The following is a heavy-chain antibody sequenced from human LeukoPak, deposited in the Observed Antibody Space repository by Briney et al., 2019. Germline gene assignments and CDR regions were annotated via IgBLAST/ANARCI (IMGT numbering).Heavy chain of an antibody. J-gene: IGHJ4*02. CDR2: INPNSGGT. Sequence: VKVSCKASGYTFTGYYMHWVRQAPGQGLEWMGWINPNSGGTNYAQKVQGRVTMTRDTSISTAYMELSRLRSDDTAVYYCASDCIAAAGIYWGQGTLVTVSS. V-gene: IGHV1-2*02. D-gene: IGHD6-13*01. CDR3: ASDCIAAAGIY. CDR1: GYTFTGYY.